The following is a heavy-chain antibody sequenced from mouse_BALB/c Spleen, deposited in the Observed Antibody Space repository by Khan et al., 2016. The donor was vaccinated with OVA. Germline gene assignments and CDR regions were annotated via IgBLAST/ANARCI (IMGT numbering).Heavy chain of an antibody. J-gene: IGHJ3*01. CDR1: GYTFTSFY. D-gene: IGHD2-1*01. CDR2: INPSNGDT. CDR3: ARSGYGNPFAY. V-gene: IGHV1S81*02. Sequence: QVQLQQSGAELVKPGASVKISCKASGYTFTSFYMYWVKQRPGQGLEWIGGINPSNGDTHFYEKFKSKATLTVDKSSTTAYMQFSSLTSEDSAVYYCARSGYGNPFAYWGHGTLVTVSA.